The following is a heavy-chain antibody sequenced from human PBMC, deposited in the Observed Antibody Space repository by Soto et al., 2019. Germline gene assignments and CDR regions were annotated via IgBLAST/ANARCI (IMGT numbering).Heavy chain of an antibody. CDR1: GFTFSDYA. CDR2: VSHDGRNT. V-gene: IGHV3-30*18. Sequence: VQLVESGGGVVQPGRSLRLSCAASGFTFSDYAMHWVRQAPGKGLEWVAVVSHDGRNTQYADSVKGRFTISRDSSKNTVSMEMTSLRAEDTAVYYCAKGGRKWLVTSDFNYWGQGALVTVSS. J-gene: IGHJ4*02. D-gene: IGHD6-19*01. CDR3: AKGGRKWLVTSDFNY.